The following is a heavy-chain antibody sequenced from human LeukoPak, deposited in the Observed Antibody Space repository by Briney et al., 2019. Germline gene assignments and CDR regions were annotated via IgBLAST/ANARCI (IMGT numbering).Heavy chain of an antibody. V-gene: IGHV3-23*01. D-gene: IGHD5-24*01. CDR2: IGANGDT. CDR1: GFNFINFP. Sequence: PGGSLRLSCAASGFNFINFPMTWFRQAPGKGLEWVSFIGANGDTNYAESVKDRFTISRDNSKKTLFLEIQSLRVEDTAVYYCARWNRMANRGFFDWGQGTLVVVAS. J-gene: IGHJ4*02. CDR3: ARWNRMANRGFFD.